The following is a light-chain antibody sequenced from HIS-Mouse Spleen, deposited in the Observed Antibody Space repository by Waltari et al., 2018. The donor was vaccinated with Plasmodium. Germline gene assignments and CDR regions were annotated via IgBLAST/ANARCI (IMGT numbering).Light chain of an antibody. J-gene: IGLJ2*01. CDR2: QDS. CDR1: KLGYKY. Sequence: SYELTQPPSVSVSHGQTASITCSGDKLGYKYACWYQQKPGQSPVLVIYQDSKRPSGIPERFSGSNSGNTATLTISGTQAMDEADYYCQAWDSSTVVFGGGTKLTVL. V-gene: IGLV3-1*01. CDR3: QAWDSSTVV.